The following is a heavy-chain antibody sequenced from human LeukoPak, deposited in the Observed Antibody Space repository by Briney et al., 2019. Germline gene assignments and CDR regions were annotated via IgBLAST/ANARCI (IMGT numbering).Heavy chain of an antibody. J-gene: IGHJ4*02. CDR2: IYYSGST. CDR1: GGSISSYY. D-gene: IGHD4-17*01. Sequence: SETLSLTCTVSGGSISSYYWSWIRQPPGKGLEWIGYIYYSGSTNYNPSLKGRVTISVDTSKNQFSLKLSSVTAADTAVYYCASLYYGDHTFDYWGQGTLVTVSS. CDR3: ASLYYGDHTFDY. V-gene: IGHV4-59*01.